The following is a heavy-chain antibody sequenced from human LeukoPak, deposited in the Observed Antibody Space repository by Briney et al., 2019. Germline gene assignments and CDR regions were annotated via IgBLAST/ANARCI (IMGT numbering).Heavy chain of an antibody. CDR3: VKDLGGTFSFDN. CDR1: GFTFSSYA. V-gene: IGHV3-23*01. CDR2: ISGSGGST. Sequence: PGGSLRLSCAASGFTFSSYAMSWVRQAPGKGLEWVSSISGSGGSTYSPDSVKGRFTISRDNSKNTLYLQMNSLRAEDTAVYYCVKDLGGTFSFDNWGQGTLVTVSS. D-gene: IGHD1-26*01. J-gene: IGHJ4*02.